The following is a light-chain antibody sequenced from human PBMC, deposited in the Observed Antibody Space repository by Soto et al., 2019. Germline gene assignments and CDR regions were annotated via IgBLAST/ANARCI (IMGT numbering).Light chain of an antibody. V-gene: IGKV3-20*01. CDR1: QTITSTY. Sequence: EIVLTQSPGTLSLSPGEGATLSCRASQTITSTYLAWYQQKPGQAPRLLIYAASSRATGIQDRFSGSGSGTYFTLTISSLEPEDFAVYYCQQYGGSPPFTFGPGTKVDIK. CDR2: AAS. J-gene: IGKJ3*01. CDR3: QQYGGSPPFT.